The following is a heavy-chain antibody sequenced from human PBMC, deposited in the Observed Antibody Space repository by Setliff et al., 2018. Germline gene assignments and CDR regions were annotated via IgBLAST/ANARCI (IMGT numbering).Heavy chain of an antibody. CDR2: MYYSGST. CDR3: ARAPPSSGWTPRGYYYYYMDV. J-gene: IGHJ6*03. Sequence: PSETLSLTCTVSGGSISSYYWCWIRQPPGKGLEWIGYMYYSGSTNYNPSFKSRVTISVDTSKNQFSLKLSSVTAADTAVYYCARAPPSSGWTPRGYYYYYMDVWGKGTTVTVSS. D-gene: IGHD6-19*01. CDR1: GGSISSYY. V-gene: IGHV4-59*01.